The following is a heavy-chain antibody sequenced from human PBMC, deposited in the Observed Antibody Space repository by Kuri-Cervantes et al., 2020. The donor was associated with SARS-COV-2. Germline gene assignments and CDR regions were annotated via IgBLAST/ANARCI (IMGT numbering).Heavy chain of an antibody. CDR3: ARDYGDY. Sequence: LRLSCTVSGGSISSSSYYWSWIRQPAGKGLEWIGRIYTSGSTNYNPSLKSRVTMSVDTSKNQFSLKLSSVTAADTAVYYCARDYGDYWGQGTMVTVSS. V-gene: IGHV4-61*02. CDR1: GGSISSSSYY. J-gene: IGHJ4*03. D-gene: IGHD4-17*01. CDR2: IYTSGST.